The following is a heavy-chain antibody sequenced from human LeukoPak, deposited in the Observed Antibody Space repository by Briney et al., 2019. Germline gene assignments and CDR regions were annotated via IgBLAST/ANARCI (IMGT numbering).Heavy chain of an antibody. Sequence: ASVKVSCKASGYRFIDYFIHWVRQAPGQGPECMGWINPTLVTQIQRFQGRVTMTRDTSSSTAYMELSGLNSDDTAMYFCARDVIMGYEQGWFDPWGQGTLVTVSS. CDR1: GYRFIDYF. CDR2: INPTLVT. CDR3: ARDVIMGYEQGWFDP. J-gene: IGHJ5*02. V-gene: IGHV1-2*02. D-gene: IGHD2-8*01.